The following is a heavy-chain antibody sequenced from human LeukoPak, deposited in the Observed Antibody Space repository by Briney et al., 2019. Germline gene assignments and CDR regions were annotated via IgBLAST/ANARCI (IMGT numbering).Heavy chain of an antibody. V-gene: IGHV4-4*07. CDR1: GGSISSYY. D-gene: IGHD2-21*01. Sequence: PSETLSLTCTVSGGSISSYYWSWIRQPAGKGLEWIGRIYFTGGTNYNPSLKSRVTMSVDTSKNQFSLKLTSVTAADTAVYYCARAKDNYCGNDAFDIWGQGTMVTVSS. J-gene: IGHJ3*02. CDR3: ARAKDNYCGNDAFDI. CDR2: IYFTGGT.